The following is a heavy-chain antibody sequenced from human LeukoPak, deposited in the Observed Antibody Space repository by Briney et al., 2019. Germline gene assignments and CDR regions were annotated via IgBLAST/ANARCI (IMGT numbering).Heavy chain of an antibody. CDR3: ARDVISRNLITLGLGY. CDR1: GFTFSSYG. D-gene: IGHD3-16*01. V-gene: IGHV3-23*01. CDR2: ISGSGGST. Sequence: PGGSLRLSCAASGFTFSSYGMSWVRQAPGKGLEWVSAISGSGGSTYYADSVKGRFTISRDNSNSTAFLEMNSLTVDDTAVYFCARDVISRNLITLGLGYWGQGTLVTVSS. J-gene: IGHJ4*02.